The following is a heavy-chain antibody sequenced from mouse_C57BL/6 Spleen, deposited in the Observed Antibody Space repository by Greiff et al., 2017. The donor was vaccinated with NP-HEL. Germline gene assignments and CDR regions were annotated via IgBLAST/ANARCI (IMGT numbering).Heavy chain of an antibody. CDR2: INPNYGTT. V-gene: IGHV1-39*01. CDR3: ARAKSPYYCSSCCYCVI. Sequence: EVQLQQSGPELVKPGASVKISCKASGYSFTDYNMNWVKQSNGKSLEWIGVINPNYGTTSYNQKFKGKDTLTVDQSSSTAYMQLNSLTSEDSAVFYGARAKSPYYCSSCCYCVILGTGTTFTVSS. CDR1: GYSFTDYN. J-gene: IGHJ1*03. D-gene: IGHD1-1*01.